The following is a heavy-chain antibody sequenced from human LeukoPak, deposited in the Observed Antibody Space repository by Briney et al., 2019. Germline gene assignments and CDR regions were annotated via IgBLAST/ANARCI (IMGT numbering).Heavy chain of an antibody. D-gene: IGHD1-26*01. J-gene: IGHJ4*02. CDR1: GFTFSSNA. CDR3: AKHTGRYSSELDY. Sequence: GGSLRLSCAASGFTFSSNAMSWVRQTPGKGLEWVSSISGSGGSTYSADSVKGRFIISRDNSKNTMYLQLNSLRAEDTAVYYCAKHTGRYSSELDYWGQGTLVTVSS. CDR2: ISGSGGST. V-gene: IGHV3-23*01.